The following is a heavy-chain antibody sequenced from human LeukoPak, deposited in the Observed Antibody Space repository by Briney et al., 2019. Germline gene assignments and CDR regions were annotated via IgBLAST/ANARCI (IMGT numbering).Heavy chain of an antibody. CDR3: AIQRRYYYGSGSYYNWFDP. CDR1: GFTFSSYG. Sequence: PGGSLRLSCAASGFTFSSYGMHWVRQAPGKGLEWVAVISYDGSNKYYADSVKGRFTISRDNSKNTLYLQMNSLRAEDTAVYYCAIQRRYYYGSGSYYNWFDPWGQGTLVTVSS. D-gene: IGHD3-10*01. V-gene: IGHV3-30*03. CDR2: ISYDGSNK. J-gene: IGHJ5*02.